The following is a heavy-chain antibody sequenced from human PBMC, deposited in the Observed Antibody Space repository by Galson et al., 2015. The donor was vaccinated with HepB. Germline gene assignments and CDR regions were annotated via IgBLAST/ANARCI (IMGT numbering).Heavy chain of an antibody. J-gene: IGHJ4*02. V-gene: IGHV3-30*18. CDR1: GFTFSSYG. D-gene: IGHD5-18*01. Sequence: SLRLSCAASGFTFSSYGMHWVRQAPGKGLEWVAVISYGGSNKYYADSVKGRFTISRDNSKNTLYLQMNSLSAEDTAVYYCANGGYSYGYYYFDYWGQGTLVTVSS. CDR2: ISYGGSNK. CDR3: ANGGYSYGYYYFDY.